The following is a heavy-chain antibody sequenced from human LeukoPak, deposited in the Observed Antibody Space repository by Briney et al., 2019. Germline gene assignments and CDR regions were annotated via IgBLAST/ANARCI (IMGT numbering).Heavy chain of an antibody. CDR1: GFTFDDYA. Sequence: GGSLRLSCAASGFTFDDYAMHWVRQAPGKGLEWVSGISWNSGSIGYADSVKGRFTISRDNAKNSLYLQMNSLRAEDTALYYCAKDVEGWYNGLSLFDYWGQGTLVTVSP. D-gene: IGHD6-19*01. V-gene: IGHV3-9*01. CDR3: AKDVEGWYNGLSLFDY. J-gene: IGHJ4*02. CDR2: ISWNSGSI.